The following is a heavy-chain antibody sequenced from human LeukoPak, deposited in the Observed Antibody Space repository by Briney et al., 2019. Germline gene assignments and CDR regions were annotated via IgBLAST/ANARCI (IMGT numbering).Heavy chain of an antibody. D-gene: IGHD2-2*01. CDR1: GYTFTDYY. CDR2: INPNSGDT. CDR3: ARGGFCGSTSCYLFDC. Sequence: ASVKVSCKASGYTFTDYYMHWVRQAPGQGLEWMGWINPNSGDTDYAQKFQGRVTMTRDTSISTAYMALSRLRSDDTAVYYCARGGFCGSTSCYLFDCWGQGALGTVSS. J-gene: IGHJ4*02. V-gene: IGHV1-2*02.